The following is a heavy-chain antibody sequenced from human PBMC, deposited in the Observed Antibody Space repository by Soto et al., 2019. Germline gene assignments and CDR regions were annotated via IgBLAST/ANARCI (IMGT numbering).Heavy chain of an antibody. J-gene: IGHJ4*02. CDR3: ARDPSSIAAAGRFDY. CDR1: GFPFSSFG. V-gene: IGHV3-33*01. D-gene: IGHD6-13*01. CDR2: IWYDGSNK. Sequence: QVQLVESGGGVVQPGRSLRLSCEASGFPFSSFGMHWVRQAPGKGLEWVAVIWYDGSNKYYADSVKGRFTISRDNSKNTLYLQMNNLRAEDTAVYYCARDPSSIAAAGRFDYWGQGTLVSVFS.